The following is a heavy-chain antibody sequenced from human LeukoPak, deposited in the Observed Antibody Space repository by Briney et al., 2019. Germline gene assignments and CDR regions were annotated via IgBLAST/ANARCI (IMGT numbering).Heavy chain of an antibody. CDR2: ISSSGSTI. CDR1: GFTFGDYY. D-gene: IGHD6-6*01. V-gene: IGHV3-11*01. J-gene: IGHJ4*02. CDR3: ARREYSSSSVDY. Sequence: GGSLRLSCAASGFTFGDYYMSWIRQAPGKGLEWVSYISSSGSTIYYADSVKGRFTISRDNAKNSLYLQMNSLKAEDTAVYYCARREYSSSSVDYWGQGTLVTVSS.